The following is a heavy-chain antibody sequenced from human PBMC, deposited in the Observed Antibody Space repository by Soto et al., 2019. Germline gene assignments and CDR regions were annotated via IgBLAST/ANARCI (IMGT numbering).Heavy chain of an antibody. D-gene: IGHD4-4*01. Sequence: PGGSLRLSCAASGFTFSSYAMRWVRQAPGKGLEWVAVISYDGSNKYYADPVKGRFTISRDNSKNTLYPQMNSLRAEDTAVYYCARDFDYSNRFDYWGQGTLVTVSS. V-gene: IGHV3-30-3*01. CDR1: GFTFSSYA. CDR2: ISYDGSNK. CDR3: ARDFDYSNRFDY. J-gene: IGHJ4*02.